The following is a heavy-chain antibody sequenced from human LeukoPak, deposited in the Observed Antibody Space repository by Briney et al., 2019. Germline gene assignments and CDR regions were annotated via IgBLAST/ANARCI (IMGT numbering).Heavy chain of an antibody. J-gene: IGHJ4*02. CDR1: GFTFSSFA. V-gene: IGHV3-23*01. D-gene: IGHD6-13*01. CDR2: MSGDATST. CDR3: AKRTSGSNWYSSDY. Sequence: PGGSLRLSCAASGFTFSSFAMNWVRQAPGKGLEWVSTMSGDATSTYYADSVKGRFTISRDNSKNTLYLQMNSLRAEDTAVYYCAKRTSGSNWYSSDYWGQGTLVTVSS.